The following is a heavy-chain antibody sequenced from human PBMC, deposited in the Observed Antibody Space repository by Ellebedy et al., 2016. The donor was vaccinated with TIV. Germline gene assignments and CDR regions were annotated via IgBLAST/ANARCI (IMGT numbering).Heavy chain of an antibody. Sequence: PGGSLRLSCAASGFTFSPYAMAWVRQAPGKGLEWVSGIVGSGAQKYADSVKGRFTISRDNSKRTVDLQMNSLRAEDTAVYFCAKVRTPGDGYWVFDNWGQGTLVSVSS. CDR3: AKVRTPGDGYWVFDN. D-gene: IGHD5-18*01. CDR1: GFTFSPYA. CDR2: IVGSGA. J-gene: IGHJ4*02. V-gene: IGHV3-23*01.